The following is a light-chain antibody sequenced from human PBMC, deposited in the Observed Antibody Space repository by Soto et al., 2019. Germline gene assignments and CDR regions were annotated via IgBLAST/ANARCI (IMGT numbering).Light chain of an antibody. V-gene: IGKV3-20*01. Sequence: EIVLTQSPGTLSLSPEERATLSCRASQSVSSSYLAWYQQKPGQAPRLLIYGASSRATGIPDRFSGSGSRTDFTLTISRLEPEDFAVYYCQQYGRSPLLTFGGGTKVEIK. CDR1: QSVSSSY. J-gene: IGKJ4*01. CDR3: QQYGRSPLLT. CDR2: GAS.